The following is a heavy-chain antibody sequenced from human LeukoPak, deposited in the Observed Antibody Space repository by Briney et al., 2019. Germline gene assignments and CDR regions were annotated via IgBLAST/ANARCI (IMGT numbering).Heavy chain of an antibody. D-gene: IGHD3-10*01. Sequence: SETLSLTCNVSGDSISGSSYYWGWIRQPPGKRLEWIGSIYYSGSTYRNPSLQSRVTISVDTSKNQFSLKLSSVTAADTAVYYCARHTMVRGVMGVDYWGQGTLVTVSS. J-gene: IGHJ4*02. CDR2: IYYSGST. V-gene: IGHV4-39*01. CDR3: ARHTMVRGVMGVDY. CDR1: GDSISGSSYY.